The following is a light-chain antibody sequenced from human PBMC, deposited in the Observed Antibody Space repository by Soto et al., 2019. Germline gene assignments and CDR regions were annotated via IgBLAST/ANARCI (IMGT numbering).Light chain of an antibody. V-gene: IGKV1-12*01. CDR1: QSISNR. J-gene: IGKJ4*01. CDR3: QQAHSFPLT. Sequence: DIQMTQSPSYLSTSVGDRVTITCRAIQSISNRVAWYQQKPGEAPTLLIYTASTLQSGVPSRFSGSGSGTDFTLTISNLQPEDFAPYFCQQAHSFPLTFGGGTKVEIK. CDR2: TAS.